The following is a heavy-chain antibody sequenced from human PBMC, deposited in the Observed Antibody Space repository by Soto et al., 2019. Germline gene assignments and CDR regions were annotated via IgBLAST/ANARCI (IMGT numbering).Heavy chain of an antibody. J-gene: IGHJ4*02. CDR2: IVPIFGTA. CDR3: AGVDDRDDYSDY. V-gene: IGHV1-69*12. Sequence: QVQLVQSGAEVKKPGSSVKVSCKASGGTFSYYAISWVRQAPGQGLEWMGGIVPIFGTANYAQKFQGRVTITADESTSTVYMELSSLRSEDTAVDYCAGVDDRDDYSDYWGQGTLVNVSP. CDR1: GGTFSYYA. D-gene: IGHD4-4*01.